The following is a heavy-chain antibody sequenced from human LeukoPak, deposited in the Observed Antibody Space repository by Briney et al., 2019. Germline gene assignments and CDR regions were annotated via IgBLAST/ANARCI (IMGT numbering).Heavy chain of an antibody. CDR1: GFSFSSYW. J-gene: IGHJ3*02. CDR2: IKKDGNEK. CDR3: AKGDTTAYDSSGYYYADAFDI. Sequence: GGSLRLSCAGSGFSFSSYWMSWVRQAPGEGLEWVANIKKDGNEKYYVDSVKGRFTISRDNAKNSLYLQMNSLRAGDTAIYYCAKGDTTAYDSSGYYYADAFDIWGQGTMVTVSS. D-gene: IGHD3-22*01. V-gene: IGHV3-7*01.